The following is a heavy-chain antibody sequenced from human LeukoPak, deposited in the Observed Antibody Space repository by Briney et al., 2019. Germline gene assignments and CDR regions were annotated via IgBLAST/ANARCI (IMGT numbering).Heavy chain of an antibody. Sequence: ASVKVSCKASGYTFTSYYMHWVRQAPGQGLEWMGRIIPILGIANYAQKFQGRVTITADKSTSTAYMVLSSLRSEDTAVYYCAGHHDYGFDYWGQGTLVTVSS. J-gene: IGHJ4*02. V-gene: IGHV1-69*02. CDR2: IIPILGIA. D-gene: IGHD4-17*01. CDR1: GYTFTSYY. CDR3: AGHHDYGFDY.